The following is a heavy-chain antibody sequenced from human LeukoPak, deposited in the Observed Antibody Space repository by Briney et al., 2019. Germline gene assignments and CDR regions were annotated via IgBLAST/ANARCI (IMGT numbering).Heavy chain of an antibody. V-gene: IGHV1-69*04. CDR1: GGTLSSYA. D-gene: IGHD3-10*01. J-gene: IGHJ4*02. Sequence: SVKVSCKAPGGTLSSYALSWVRQAPGQGLEWMGRIIPVLTLTNYEQKFQDRLTIIADKATSTAYMELTNLTSADTAVYFCARGSGSGNYALGRWGQGTLVTVSS. CDR3: ARGSGSGNYALGR. CDR2: IIPVLTLT.